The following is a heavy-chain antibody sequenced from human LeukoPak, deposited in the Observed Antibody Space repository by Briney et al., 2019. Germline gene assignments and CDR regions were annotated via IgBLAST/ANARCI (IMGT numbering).Heavy chain of an antibody. CDR1: GFTFSSYW. J-gene: IGHJ4*02. CDR3: ARIRGWRYVDY. D-gene: IGHD6-19*01. CDR2: IKQDGSER. Sequence: GGSLRLSCAASGFTFSSYWMRWVRQAPGKGLEWVADIKQDGSERYYVDSVKGRFTISRDNAKSSLYLQMNNLRVEDMAVYYCARIRGWRYVDYWGQGTLVTVSS. V-gene: IGHV3-7*01.